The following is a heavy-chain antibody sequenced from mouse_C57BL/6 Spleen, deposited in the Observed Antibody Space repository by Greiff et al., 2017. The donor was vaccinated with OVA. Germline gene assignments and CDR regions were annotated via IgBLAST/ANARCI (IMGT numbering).Heavy chain of an antibody. V-gene: IGHV5-6*01. Sequence: EVQRVESGGDLVKPGGSLKLSCAASGFTFSSYGMSWVRQTPDKRLEWVATISSGGSYTYYPDSVKGRFTISRDNAKNTLYLQMSSLKSEDTAMYYCARIYDGYLSYYFDYWGQGTTLTVSS. CDR3: ARIYDGYLSYYFDY. J-gene: IGHJ2*01. CDR1: GFTFSSYG. D-gene: IGHD2-3*01. CDR2: ISSGGSYT.